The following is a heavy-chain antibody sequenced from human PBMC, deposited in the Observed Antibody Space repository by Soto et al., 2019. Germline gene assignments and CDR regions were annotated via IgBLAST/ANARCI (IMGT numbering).Heavy chain of an antibody. CDR1: GFTFSSYW. Sequence: GGSLRLSCAASGFTFSSYWRHRVRQDQGKGLVWVSRINRDGSSTSYADSVKGRFTISRDNAKNTLYLQMNSLRAEDTAVYYCAVQVSMVRGVIKGHYYYGMDVWGQGTTVTVSS. D-gene: IGHD3-10*01. J-gene: IGHJ6*02. V-gene: IGHV3-74*01. CDR2: INRDGSST. CDR3: AVQVSMVRGVIKGHYYYGMDV.